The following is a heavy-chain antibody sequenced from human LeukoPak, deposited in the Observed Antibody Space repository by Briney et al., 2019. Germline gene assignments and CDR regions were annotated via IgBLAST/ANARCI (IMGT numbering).Heavy chain of an antibody. CDR3: TTSSDIVLMVYAIQQDY. CDR2: IKSKTDGGTT. D-gene: IGHD2-8*01. J-gene: IGHJ4*02. Sequence: GGSLRLSCAASGLTFSNAWMSWVRQAPGKGLEWVGRIKSKTDGGTTDYAAPVKGRFTISRDDSKNTLYLQMNSLKTEDTAVYYCTTSSDIVLMVYAIQQDYWGQGTLVTVSS. CDR1: GLTFSNAW. V-gene: IGHV3-15*01.